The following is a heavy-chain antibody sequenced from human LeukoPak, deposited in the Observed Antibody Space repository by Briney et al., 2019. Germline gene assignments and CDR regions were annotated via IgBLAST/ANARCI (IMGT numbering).Heavy chain of an antibody. CDR3: AKLDFWSGTT. J-gene: IGHJ3*01. Sequence: GGSLRLSCAASGFSFSNSAMTWDRQAPGKGLEWVSTISGSGSSTYYADCVKGRFTISRDNSKNTLYLQMNSLRAEDTAVFYCAKLDFWSGTTWGQGTMVTVSS. D-gene: IGHD3-3*01. CDR2: ISGSGSST. CDR1: GFSFSNSA. V-gene: IGHV3-23*01.